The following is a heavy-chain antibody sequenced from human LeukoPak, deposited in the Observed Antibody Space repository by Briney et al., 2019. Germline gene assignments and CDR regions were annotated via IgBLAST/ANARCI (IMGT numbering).Heavy chain of an antibody. CDR2: IIPIFGTA. CDR3: ARGTMATITSH. Sequence: ASVKVSCKASGGTFSSYAISWVRQAPGQGLEWMGRIIPIFGTANYAQKFQGRVTITTDESTSTAYMELSSLITEETAVYYCARGTMATITSHWGQGTLVTVSS. V-gene: IGHV1-69*05. D-gene: IGHD5-24*01. CDR1: GGTFSSYA. J-gene: IGHJ4*02.